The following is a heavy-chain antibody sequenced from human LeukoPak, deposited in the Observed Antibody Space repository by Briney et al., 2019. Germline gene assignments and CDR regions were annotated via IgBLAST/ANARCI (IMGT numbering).Heavy chain of an antibody. V-gene: IGHV3-23*01. D-gene: IGHD1-26*01. Sequence: PGGSLRLSCAASGFTFSNYAMSWVRQAPGKGLEWVSAISGSGGSTYYADSVKGRFTISRDNSKNTRYLQMNSLRAEDTAVYYCAKGDRVGATIVNFDYWGQGTLVTVSS. CDR1: GFTFSNYA. CDR2: ISGSGGST. J-gene: IGHJ4*02. CDR3: AKGDRVGATIVNFDY.